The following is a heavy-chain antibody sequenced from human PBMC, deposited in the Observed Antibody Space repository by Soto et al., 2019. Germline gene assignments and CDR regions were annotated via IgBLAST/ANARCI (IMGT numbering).Heavy chain of an antibody. J-gene: IGHJ4*02. Sequence: GGSLRLSCAASGFTFSDYYMSWIRQAPGKGLEWVSYISSSSSYTNYADSVKGRFTISRDNAKNSLYLQMNSLRAEDTAVYYCARGGEGYYPYFDYWGQGTLVTVSS. CDR3: ARGGEGYYPYFDY. CDR1: GFTFSDYY. D-gene: IGHD3-22*01. CDR2: ISSSSSYT. V-gene: IGHV3-11*06.